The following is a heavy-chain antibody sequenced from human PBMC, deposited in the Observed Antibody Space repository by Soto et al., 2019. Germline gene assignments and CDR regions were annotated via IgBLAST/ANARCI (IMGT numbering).Heavy chain of an antibody. CDR3: ARDPLHASLQPGTAGGTLHY. Sequence: QVQLVQSGAEVKKPGASVKVSCEASGYTFTGYYMHWVRQAPGQGLAWMGWINPNSGGTNYAQKFQGRVTTTRDTSIRAAHMELSRLSSADTALYYCARDPLHASLQPGTAGGTLHYWGQGTLVTVSS. V-gene: IGHV1-2*02. CDR1: GYTFTGYY. CDR2: INPNSGGT. D-gene: IGHD1-7*01. J-gene: IGHJ4*02.